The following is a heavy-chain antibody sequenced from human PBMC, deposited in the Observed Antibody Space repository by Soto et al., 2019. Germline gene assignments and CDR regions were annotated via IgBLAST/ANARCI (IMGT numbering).Heavy chain of an antibody. CDR3: ARGYYDFWSGSLSWFAP. CDR1: GGSISSSNW. Sequence: SETLSLTCAVSGGSISSSNWWSWVRQPPGKGLEWIGEIYHSGSTNYNPSLKSRVTISVDKSKNQFSLKLSSVTAADTAVYYCARGYYDFWSGSLSWFAPWGQGTLVTVSS. D-gene: IGHD3-3*01. J-gene: IGHJ5*02. V-gene: IGHV4-4*02. CDR2: IYHSGST.